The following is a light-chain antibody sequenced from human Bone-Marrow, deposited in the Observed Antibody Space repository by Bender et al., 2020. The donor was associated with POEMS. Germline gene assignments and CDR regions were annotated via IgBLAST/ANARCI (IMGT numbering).Light chain of an antibody. CDR2: DVR. V-gene: IGLV2-14*03. CDR1: SSDVGGHNY. J-gene: IGLJ2*01. CDR3: SSYRSGNTLV. Sequence: QSVLTQPASVSGSPGQSITISCTGTSSDVGGHNYVSWYQHHPGKAPKVMIYDVRNRPSGVSNRFSGSKSGNTASLTISGLQAEDEAHYYCSSYRSGNTLVFGGGTKLTVL.